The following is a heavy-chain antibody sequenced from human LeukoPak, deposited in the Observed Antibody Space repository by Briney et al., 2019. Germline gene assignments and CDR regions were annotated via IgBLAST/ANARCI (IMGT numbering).Heavy chain of an antibody. CDR3: ASGIPFEY. J-gene: IGHJ4*02. V-gene: IGHV3-53*01. D-gene: IGHD5-18*01. Sequence: RVSLRLSCTGSGIIGSSIYMSWVRQAPGKGLEWVSVVYNTGSTFYTDSVKGRFTVSRDNSKDTLYLQMSGLRAEDTAVYYCASGIPFEYWGQGTLVTVSS. CDR2: VYNTGST. CDR1: GIIGSSIY.